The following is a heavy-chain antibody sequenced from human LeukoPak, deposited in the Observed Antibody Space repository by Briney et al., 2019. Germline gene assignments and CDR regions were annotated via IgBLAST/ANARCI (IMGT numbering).Heavy chain of an antibody. CDR2: IYYSGST. J-gene: IGHJ4*02. CDR3: ASYRIAAAGTIDDY. D-gene: IGHD6-13*01. V-gene: IGHV4-39*01. Sequence: SETLSLTCTVSGGSIISSSYYWGWIRQPPGKGLEWIGSIYYSGSTYYNPSLKSRVTISVDTSKNQFSLKLSSVTAADTAVYYCASYRIAAAGTIDDYWGQGTLVTVSS. CDR1: GGSIISSSYY.